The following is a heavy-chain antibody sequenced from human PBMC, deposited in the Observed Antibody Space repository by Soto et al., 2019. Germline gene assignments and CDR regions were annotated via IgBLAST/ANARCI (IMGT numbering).Heavy chain of an antibody. CDR1: GLTFRSYW. D-gene: IGHD3-22*01. J-gene: IGHJ4*02. CDR3: AIRASYYDSSGYFDY. Sequence: GGSLRLSCAASGLTFRSYWMHWVRQAPGKGLVWVSRINTDGSVAMYVDSVKGRFTISRDNAKNTLYLHMNSLRAEDTAVYYCAIRASYYDSSGYFDYWGQGTLVTVSS. V-gene: IGHV3-74*03. CDR2: INTDGSVA.